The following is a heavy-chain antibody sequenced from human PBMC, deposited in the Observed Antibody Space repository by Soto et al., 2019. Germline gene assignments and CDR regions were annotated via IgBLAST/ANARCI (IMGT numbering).Heavy chain of an antibody. Sequence: PGGSLRLSCAASGFTFSSYAMSWVRQAPGKGLEWVSAISGSGGSTYYADSVKGRFTISRDNSKNTLYLQMNSLRAEDTAVYYCAKDLPYDYIWGSYRPSNWFDPWGQGTLVTVSS. CDR2: ISGSGGST. CDR3: AKDLPYDYIWGSYRPSNWFDP. D-gene: IGHD3-16*02. J-gene: IGHJ5*02. CDR1: GFTFSSYA. V-gene: IGHV3-23*01.